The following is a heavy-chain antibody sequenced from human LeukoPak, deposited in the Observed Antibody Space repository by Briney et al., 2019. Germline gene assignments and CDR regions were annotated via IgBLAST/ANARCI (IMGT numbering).Heavy chain of an antibody. CDR3: ARDRGDIVVVPGASLRLTGDAFDI. CDR1: GYTFTSYG. J-gene: IGHJ3*02. CDR2: ISAHNGNA. Sequence: GASVKVSCKASGYTFTSYGISGVRQAPGQGLEWMGWISAHNGNADYAQKFQGRVTMTTDTSTSTAYMELRSLRSDDTAVYSCARDRGDIVVVPGASLRLTGDAFDIWGQGTMVTVSS. V-gene: IGHV1-18*01. D-gene: IGHD2-2*01.